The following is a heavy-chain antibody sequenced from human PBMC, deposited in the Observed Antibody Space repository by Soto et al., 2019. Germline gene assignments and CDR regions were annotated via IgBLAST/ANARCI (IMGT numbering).Heavy chain of an antibody. CDR2: ISAYNGNT. J-gene: IGHJ4*02. CDR1: GYTFTIYG. V-gene: IGHV1-18*04. CDR3: ARGTTALWEWDY. Sequence: QVQLVQSGAEVKKPGASVKVSCKASGYTFTIYGISWVRQAPVQGLELMGCISAYNGNTNYAQKLQGRVTMTTDTSTITAYLELRSLISDDTAEYHCARGTTALWEWDYWGQGNAVTVS. D-gene: IGHD3-16*01.